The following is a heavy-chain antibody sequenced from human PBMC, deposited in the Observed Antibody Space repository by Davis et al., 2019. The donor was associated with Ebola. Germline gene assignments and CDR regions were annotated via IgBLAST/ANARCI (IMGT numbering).Heavy chain of an antibody. CDR2: IYDQTT. V-gene: IGHV3-53*05. CDR3: VTTQWLREFDN. Sequence: GESLKISCAASGFTVSSNHMSWVRQAPGKGLEWVSVIYDQTTAYADSVRGRFIISRDKSNNTLYLDMNSLRVDDTAVYYCVTTQWLREFDNWGQGTLVTVSS. D-gene: IGHD6-19*01. J-gene: IGHJ4*02. CDR1: GFTVSSNH.